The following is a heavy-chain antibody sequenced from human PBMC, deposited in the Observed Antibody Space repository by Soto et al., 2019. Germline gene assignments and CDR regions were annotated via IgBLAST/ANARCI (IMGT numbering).Heavy chain of an antibody. CDR2: ITWNSGHI. CDR1: GFNFDDSA. Sequence: GGSLRLSCVASGFNFDDSAMNWVRQVPGKGLEWASGITWNSGHILYADSVKGRFTISRDNAKKSLYLELNSLRPEDTALYYCAKGRSSMIVVVMDYWCQGTPVTVSS. CDR3: AKGRSSMIVVVMDY. D-gene: IGHD3-22*01. V-gene: IGHV3-9*01. J-gene: IGHJ4*02.